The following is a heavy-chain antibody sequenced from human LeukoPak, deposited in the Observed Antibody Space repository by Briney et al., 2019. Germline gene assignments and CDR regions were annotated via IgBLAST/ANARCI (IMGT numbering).Heavy chain of an antibody. CDR1: GYSINSGHY. D-gene: IGHD2-15*01. V-gene: IGHV4-38-2*02. CDR2: IFHSGNT. CDR3: ARLGYCSGGSCYGDYYYYYYMDV. Sequence: PSETLSLTCTVSGYSINSGHYWGWIRQPPGKGLEWIGSIFHSGNTYSNPSLKSRVTISVDTSKNQFSLKLSSVTAADTAVYYCARLGYCSGGSCYGDYYYYYYMDVWGKGTTVTVSS. J-gene: IGHJ6*03.